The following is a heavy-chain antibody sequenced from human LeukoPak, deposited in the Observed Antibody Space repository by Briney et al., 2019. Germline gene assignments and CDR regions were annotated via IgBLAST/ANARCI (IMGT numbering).Heavy chain of an antibody. CDR3: AGRGSGSYFDY. V-gene: IGHV3-23*01. J-gene: IGHJ4*02. Sequence: GGSLRLSCAASGFTFSSYGMSWVRQAPGKGLEWVSAISGSGGSTYYADSVKGRFTISRDNSKNTLYLQMNSLRAEDTAVYYCAGRGSGSYFDYWGQGTLVTVSS. CDR1: GFTFSSYG. D-gene: IGHD3-10*01. CDR2: ISGSGGST.